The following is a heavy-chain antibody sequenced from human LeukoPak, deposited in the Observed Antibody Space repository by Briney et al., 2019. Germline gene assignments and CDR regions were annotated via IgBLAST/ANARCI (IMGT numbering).Heavy chain of an antibody. CDR3: VRSGYNYDWFDP. CDR2: ILPLVGRL. Sequence: SVKVSSKAPGGTFSDYSISWVRQAPGQGLEWMGRILPLVGRLHYAQKFQGRFTLTADKSTTTVYMELSSLRSEDTAVYYCVRSGYNYDWFDPWGQGTLVTVSS. V-gene: IGHV1-69*02. D-gene: IGHD5-12*01. J-gene: IGHJ5*02. CDR1: GGTFSDYS.